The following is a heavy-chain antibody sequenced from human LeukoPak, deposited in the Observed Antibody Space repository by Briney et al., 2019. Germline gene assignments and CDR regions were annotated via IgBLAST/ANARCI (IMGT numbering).Heavy chain of an antibody. CDR3: ARDVDTATDQINDY. D-gene: IGHD5-18*01. Sequence: ASVKVSCKASGYTFTSHGVSWVRQAPGQGLEWMGWVSTYNGNTNYVPKYQGRVTITTDTSTSTAYMELRSLRSDDTAVYYCARDVDTATDQINDYWGQGTLVTVSS. V-gene: IGHV1-18*04. CDR2: VSTYNGNT. CDR1: GYTFTSHG. J-gene: IGHJ4*02.